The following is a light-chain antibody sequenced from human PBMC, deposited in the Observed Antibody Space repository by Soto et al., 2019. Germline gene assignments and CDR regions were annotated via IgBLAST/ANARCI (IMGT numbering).Light chain of an antibody. Sequence: QSVLTQPASVSGSPGQSITISCTGTSSDVGGFNYVSWYQQHPGKAPKLMIYEVNNRPSGVSNRFSGSKSGNTASLTISGLQAEDEADYYCCSYAGSYTLVFGGGTKLTVL. CDR1: SSDVGGFNY. CDR2: EVN. V-gene: IGLV2-14*01. J-gene: IGLJ2*01. CDR3: CSYAGSYTLV.